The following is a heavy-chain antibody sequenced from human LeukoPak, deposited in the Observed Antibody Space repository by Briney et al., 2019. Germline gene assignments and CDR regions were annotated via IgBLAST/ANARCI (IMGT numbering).Heavy chain of an antibody. D-gene: IGHD5-18*01. CDR1: GFTFSGSA. V-gene: IGHV3-73*01. CDR2: IRSKANSYAT. J-gene: IGHJ6*02. CDR3: TRSWEDTAMARRLRYYYYGMDV. Sequence: PGGSLRLSCAASGFTFSGSAMHWVRQASGKGLEWVGRIRSKANSYATAYAASVKGRFTISRDDSKSTAYLQMNGLKTEDTAVYYCTRSWEDTAMARRLRYYYYGMDVWGQGTTVTVSS.